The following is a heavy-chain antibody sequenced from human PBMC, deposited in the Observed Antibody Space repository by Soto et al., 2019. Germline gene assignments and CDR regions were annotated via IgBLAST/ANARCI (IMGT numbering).Heavy chain of an antibody. D-gene: IGHD6-13*01. Sequence: SETLSLTCTVSGGSISSGGYYWSWIRQHPGKGLEWIGYIYYSGSTYYNPSLKSRVTISVDTSKNQFSLKLSSVTAADTAVYYCARARGTEQQLVPDPRYYFDYWGQGTLVTVSS. CDR2: IYYSGST. CDR3: ARARGTEQQLVPDPRYYFDY. J-gene: IGHJ4*02. CDR1: GGSISSGGYY. V-gene: IGHV4-31*03.